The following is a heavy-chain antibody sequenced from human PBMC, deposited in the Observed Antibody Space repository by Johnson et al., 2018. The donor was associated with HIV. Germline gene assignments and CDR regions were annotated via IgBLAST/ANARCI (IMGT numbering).Heavy chain of an antibody. CDR1: GFSSSRYA. Sequence: MLLVESGGGVVQPGGSLRLSCAASGFSSSRYAMHWIRQATGKGLEWVSGIGTTGDTYYPGSVKGRFTISRDHAKNSLHLQMNSLTAGDTAVYYCARGNTFDIWGQGTLVTVSS. V-gene: IGHV3-13*01. CDR2: IGTTGDT. J-gene: IGHJ3*02. CDR3: ARGNTFDI.